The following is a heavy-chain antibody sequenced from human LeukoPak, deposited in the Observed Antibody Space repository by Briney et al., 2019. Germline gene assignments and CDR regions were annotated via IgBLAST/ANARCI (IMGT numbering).Heavy chain of an antibody. CDR1: GGTFSSYA. Sequence: SVKVSCKASGGTFSSYAISWVRQAPGQGLEWMGGIIPIFGTANYAQKFQGRVTITTDESTSTAYMELSSLRSEDTAVYYCAREHCSSTSCYAKLDYWGQGTLVTVSS. CDR2: IIPIFGTA. V-gene: IGHV1-69*05. D-gene: IGHD2-2*01. CDR3: AREHCSSTSCYAKLDY. J-gene: IGHJ4*02.